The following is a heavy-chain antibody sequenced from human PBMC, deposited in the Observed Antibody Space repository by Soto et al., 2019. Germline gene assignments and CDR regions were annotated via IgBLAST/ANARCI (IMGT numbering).Heavy chain of an antibody. D-gene: IGHD5-12*01. CDR1: GASFSGYNYY. CDR2: INYDGRT. V-gene: IGHV4-39*02. CDR3: ARRPHIVVSPN. J-gene: IGHJ4*02. Sequence: PSETLSLTCAVYGASFSGYNYYWIWMRPPPGEGLQGIGSINYDGRTYYSASLKSRATISIDTSKNHFSLMLTSVTAADTAVYYCARRPHIVVSPNWGQGTLVTVSS.